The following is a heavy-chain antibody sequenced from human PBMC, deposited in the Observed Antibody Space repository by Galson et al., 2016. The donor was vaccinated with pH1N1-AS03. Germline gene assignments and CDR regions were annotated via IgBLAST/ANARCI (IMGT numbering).Heavy chain of an antibody. D-gene: IGHD1-26*01. V-gene: IGHV4-59*11. J-gene: IGHJ4*02. CDR3: VSARGFHGSNYFDY. Sequence: SETLSLTCSVSGALINTQYWSWIRQAPGRGLEWIGYIYYTGSTIYNPSLQSRVAITVDTSKNQFSLQLTSVTAADTAVYYCVSARGFHGSNYFDYWGPGRVVIVSS. CDR2: IYYTGST. CDR1: GALINTQY.